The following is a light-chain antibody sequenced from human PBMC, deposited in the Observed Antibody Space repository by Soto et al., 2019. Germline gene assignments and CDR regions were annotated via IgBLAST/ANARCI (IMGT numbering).Light chain of an antibody. CDR1: QSVSSSY. CDR2: GAS. Sequence: EIVLTQSPGTLSLSPGERATLSYRASQSVSSSYLAWYQQKPGQAPRLLIYGASSRATGIPDRFSGSGSGTDCTLTISRLEPEDFAVYYCQQYGSSPRITFGQGTRLEIK. CDR3: QQYGSSPRIT. J-gene: IGKJ5*01. V-gene: IGKV3-20*01.